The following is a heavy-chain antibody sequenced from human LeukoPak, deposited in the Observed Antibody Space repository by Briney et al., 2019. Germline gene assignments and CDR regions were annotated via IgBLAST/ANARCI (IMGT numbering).Heavy chain of an antibody. CDR1: GGSISSYY. Sequence: PSETLSLTCTVSGGSISSYYWSWIRQPPGKGLEWIGYIYYSGSTNYNPSLKSRVTISVDTSKNQFSLKLSSVTAADTAVYYCARLGYCSSTSCSTSYYYYYYMDAWGKGTTVTVSS. D-gene: IGHD2-2*01. CDR3: ARLGYCSSTSCSTSYYYYYYMDA. CDR2: IYYSGST. J-gene: IGHJ6*03. V-gene: IGHV4-59*01.